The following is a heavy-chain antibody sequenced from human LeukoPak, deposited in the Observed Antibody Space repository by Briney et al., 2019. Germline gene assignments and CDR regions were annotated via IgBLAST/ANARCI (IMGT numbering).Heavy chain of an antibody. Sequence: ASVKVSCKASGYTFTSYYMHWVRQAPGQGLEWMGIINPSGGSTSYAQKFQGRVTMTSDTSTSTVYMDLSSLRSEDTAVYYCARAGAAAAVDPWGQGTMVTVSS. J-gene: IGHJ5*02. CDR2: INPSGGST. CDR1: GYTFTSYY. CDR3: ARAGAAAAVDP. D-gene: IGHD6-13*01. V-gene: IGHV1-46*01.